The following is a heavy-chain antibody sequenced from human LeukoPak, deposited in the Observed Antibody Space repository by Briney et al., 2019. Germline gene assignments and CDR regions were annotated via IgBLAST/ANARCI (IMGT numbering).Heavy chain of an antibody. CDR3: AKDDAWIRFAS. V-gene: IGHV3-23*01. D-gene: IGHD5-12*01. CDR2: ISPRGDIT. J-gene: IGHJ5*01. Sequence: PGGSLRLSCAASGFTFNNVWMNWVRQAPGKGLEWVSGISPRGDITYYTDSVKGRFTVSRDNFKNTVHLQVNSLRPEDTAVYFCAKDDAWIRFASWGQGILVTVSS. CDR1: GFTFNNVW.